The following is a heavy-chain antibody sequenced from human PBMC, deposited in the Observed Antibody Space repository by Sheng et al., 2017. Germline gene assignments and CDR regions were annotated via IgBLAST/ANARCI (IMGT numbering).Heavy chain of an antibody. V-gene: IGHV3-30*03. CDR1: GFTFSSYG. Sequence: QVQLVESGGGVVQPGRSLRLSCAASGFTFSSYGMHWVRQAPGKGLEWVAVISYDGSNKYYADSVKGRFTISRDNSKNTLYLQMNSLRAEDTAVYYCVRGVSGYWAYMDVWGRRDRRSPSP. D-gene: IGHD3-3*01. CDR3: VRGVSGYWAYMDV. J-gene: IGHJ6*03. CDR2: ISYDGSNK.